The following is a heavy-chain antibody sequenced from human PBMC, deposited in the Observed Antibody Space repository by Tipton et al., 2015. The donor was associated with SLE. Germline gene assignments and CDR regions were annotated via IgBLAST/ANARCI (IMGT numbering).Heavy chain of an antibody. V-gene: IGHV3-21*01. CDR3: ARDATMVRGVTFFDY. Sequence: PLRLSCAASGFTFSSYSMNWVRQAPGKGLEWVSSISSSSSYIYYADSVKGRFTISRDNAKNSLYLQMNSLRAEDTAVYYCARDATMVRGVTFFDYWGQGTLVTVSS. J-gene: IGHJ4*02. D-gene: IGHD3-10*01. CDR2: ISSSSSYI. CDR1: GFTFSSYS.